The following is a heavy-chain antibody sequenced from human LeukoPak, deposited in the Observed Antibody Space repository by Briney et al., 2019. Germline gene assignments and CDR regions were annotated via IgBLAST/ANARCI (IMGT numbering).Heavy chain of an antibody. J-gene: IGHJ4*02. CDR1: GGSFSGYY. D-gene: IGHD6-19*01. CDR2: INHSGST. Sequence: SETLSLTCAVYGGSFSGYYWSWIRQPPGKGLEWIGEINHSGSTNYNPSLKNRVTISVDTSKNQFSLKLSSVTAADTAVYYCARLLAVADSRHFDYWGQGTLVTVSS. V-gene: IGHV4-34*01. CDR3: ARLLAVADSRHFDY.